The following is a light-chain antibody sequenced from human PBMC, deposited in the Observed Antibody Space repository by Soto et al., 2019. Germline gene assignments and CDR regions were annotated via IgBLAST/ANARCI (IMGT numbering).Light chain of an antibody. V-gene: IGLV2-8*01. J-gene: IGLJ1*01. CDR1: SSDVGGYNH. CDR3: MSYTKGADYV. Sequence: QSVLTQPPSASGSPGQSVTISCTGTSSDVGGYNHVSWFQQHPGQAPKLMIYEVSARPSGVPNRFSGSKSGNTASLTVSGLQAEDEADYYCMSYTKGADYVFGTGTKLTVL. CDR2: EVS.